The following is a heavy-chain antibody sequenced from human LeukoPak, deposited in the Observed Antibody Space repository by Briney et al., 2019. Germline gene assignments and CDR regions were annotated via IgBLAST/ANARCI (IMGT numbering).Heavy chain of an antibody. CDR2: ISSSGSTI. J-gene: IGHJ4*02. V-gene: IGHV3-48*03. CDR1: GFTFSSYE. CDR3: ARENRRDGYEWIDY. D-gene: IGHD5-24*01. Sequence: PGGSLRLSCAASGFTFSSYEMNWVRQAPGKGLEWVSYISSSGSTIYYADSVKGRFTISRDNAKNSLYLQMNSLRAEDTAVYYCARENRRDGYEWIDYWGQGTLVTVSS.